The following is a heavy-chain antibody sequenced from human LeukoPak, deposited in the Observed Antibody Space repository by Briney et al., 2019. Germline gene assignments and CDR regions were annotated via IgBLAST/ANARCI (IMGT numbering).Heavy chain of an antibody. CDR3: AKDRGSGWPQFDY. CDR2: LSGRGGST. Sequence: GGSLGLSCAASGFSFGSYAMSWVRQAPGKGLEWVSALSGRGGSTYYADSVKGRFTISRDNSKNTLYLQMNSLRAEDTAVYYCAKDRGSGWPQFDYWGQGTLVTVS. V-gene: IGHV3-23*01. CDR1: GFSFGSYA. D-gene: IGHD6-19*01. J-gene: IGHJ4*02.